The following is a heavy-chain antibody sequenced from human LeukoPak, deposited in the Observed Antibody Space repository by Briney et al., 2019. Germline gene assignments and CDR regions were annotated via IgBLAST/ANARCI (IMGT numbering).Heavy chain of an antibody. V-gene: IGHV1-2*02. D-gene: IGHD6-13*01. CDR2: INPNSGGT. J-gene: IGHJ6*03. CDR3: ARDIAAAGIIDYYYYYMDV. CDR1: GYTFTGYY. Sequence: ASVKVSCKASGYTFTGYYMHWVRQAPGQGLEWMGWINPNSGGTNYAQKFQGRVTMTRDTSISTAYMELSRLRSDDTAVYYCARDIAAAGIIDYYYYYMDVWGKGTTVTVSS.